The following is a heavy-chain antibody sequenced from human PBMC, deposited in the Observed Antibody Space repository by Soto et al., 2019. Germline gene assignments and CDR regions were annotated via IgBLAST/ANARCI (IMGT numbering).Heavy chain of an antibody. CDR1: GLTFSSYE. CDR3: ARDSSPRWLQFRGAFAY. Sequence: EVQLVESGGGLVQPGGSLRLSCAASGLTFSSYEMNWVRQAPGKGLEWASYISSSGSTIYYADSVKGRFTISRDNAKNSLYLQMNSLRAEDTAVYYCARDSSPRWLQFRGAFAYWGQGTLVTVSS. D-gene: IGHD5-12*01. V-gene: IGHV3-48*03. CDR2: ISSSGSTI. J-gene: IGHJ4*02.